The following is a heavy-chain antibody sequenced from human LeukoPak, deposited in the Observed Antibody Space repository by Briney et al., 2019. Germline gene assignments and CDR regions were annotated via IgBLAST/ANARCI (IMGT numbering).Heavy chain of an antibody. D-gene: IGHD2-2*02. J-gene: IGHJ4*02. CDR2: INHSGST. V-gene: IGHV4-34*01. CDR1: GGSFSGYY. CDR3: ARVRLLGYCSSTSCHNYFDY. Sequence: SETLSLTCAVYGGSFSGYYWSWIRQPPGKGLEWIGEINHSGSTNYNPSLKSRVTISVDTSKNQFSLKLSSVTAADTAVYYCARVRLLGYCSSTSCHNYFDYWGQGTLVTVSS.